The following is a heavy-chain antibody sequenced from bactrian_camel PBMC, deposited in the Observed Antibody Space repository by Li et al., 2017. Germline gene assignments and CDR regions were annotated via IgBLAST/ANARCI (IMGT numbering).Heavy chain of an antibody. V-gene: IGHV3S40*01. CDR1: GFTFSDYT. CDR2: IHIDDTYT. D-gene: IGHD7*01. Sequence: VQLVESGGDLVQPGGSLRLSCAASGFTFSDYTMTWVRQAPGKGLEWVSTIHIDDTYTTYAESVKGRFTISRDNAKNLVYLQMNSLKTEDTAVYYCAKNRVKLVSPIGNYGLDYWGNGTQVTVS. J-gene: IGHJ7*01.